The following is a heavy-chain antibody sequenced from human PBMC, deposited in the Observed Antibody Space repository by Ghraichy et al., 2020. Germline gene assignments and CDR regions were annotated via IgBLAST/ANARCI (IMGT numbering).Heavy chain of an antibody. CDR1: GGSISSSSYY. CDR3: ARHRKYQLLLSRSSWFDP. J-gene: IGHJ5*02. CDR2: IYYSGST. Sequence: SETLSLTCTVSGGSISSSSYYWGWIRQPPGKGLEWIGSIYYSGSTYYNPSLKSRVTISVDTSKNQFSLKLSSVTAADTAVYYCARHRKYQLLLSRSSWFDPWGQGTLVTVSS. D-gene: IGHD2-2*01. V-gene: IGHV4-39*01.